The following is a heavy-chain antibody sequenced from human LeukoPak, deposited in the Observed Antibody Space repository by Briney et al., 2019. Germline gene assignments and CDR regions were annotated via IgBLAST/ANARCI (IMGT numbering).Heavy chain of an antibody. D-gene: IGHD2-21*01. Sequence: GGSLRLSCATSGFNFSDSRMTCVRQAPGKGLQWVANVNRDGTEKHFLDSVEGRFTISRDNANKALYLQMSSLTPQDTAVYFCVRGDWYFESWGQGALVTVSS. CDR3: VRGDWYFES. CDR2: VNRDGTEK. V-gene: IGHV3-7*04. J-gene: IGHJ4*02. CDR1: GFNFSDSR.